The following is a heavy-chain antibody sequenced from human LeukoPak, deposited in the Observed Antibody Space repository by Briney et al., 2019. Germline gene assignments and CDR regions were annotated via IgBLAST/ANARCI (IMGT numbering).Heavy chain of an antibody. D-gene: IGHD1-14*01. CDR3: AKDKTGIRQNQADYYYYMDV. Sequence: GGSLRLSCAASGFTFDDYAMHWVRQAPGKGLEWVSLISGDGGSTYYADSVKGRFTISRDNSKNSLYLQMNSLRTEDTALYYCAKDKTGIRQNQADYYYYMDVWGKGTTVTVSS. J-gene: IGHJ6*03. CDR2: ISGDGGST. V-gene: IGHV3-43*02. CDR1: GFTFDDYA.